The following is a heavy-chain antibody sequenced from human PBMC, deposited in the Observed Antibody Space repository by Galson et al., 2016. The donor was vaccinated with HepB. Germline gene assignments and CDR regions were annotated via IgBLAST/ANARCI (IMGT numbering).Heavy chain of an antibody. V-gene: IGHV4-59*01. CDR3: ARGPSERPGLYFFDF. CDR1: VGSITNAY. Sequence: LSLTCSVSVGSITNAYWSWIRQTPGKDLEWIGYIYFLGNTDYNPSLKSRVTMSVDRTKNQISLHLTSVTTADTAVYYCARGPSERPGLYFFDFWGPGILVTVS. D-gene: IGHD1-1*01. J-gene: IGHJ4*02. CDR2: IYFLGNT.